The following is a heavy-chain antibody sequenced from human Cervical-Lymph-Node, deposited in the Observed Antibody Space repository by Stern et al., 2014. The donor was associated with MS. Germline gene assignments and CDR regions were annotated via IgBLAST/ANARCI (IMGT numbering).Heavy chain of an antibody. Sequence: VQLVESGAEVKKPGASVKVSCKASGYTFTGYYMHWVRQAPGQGLEWMGWINPNSGGTNYAQKFQGWVTMTRDTSISTAYMELSRLISDDTAVYYCARDGIAGRPRYYFDYWGQGTLVTVSS. CDR1: GYTFTGYY. V-gene: IGHV1-2*04. CDR2: INPNSGGT. J-gene: IGHJ4*02. D-gene: IGHD2-21*01. CDR3: ARDGIAGRPRYYFDY.